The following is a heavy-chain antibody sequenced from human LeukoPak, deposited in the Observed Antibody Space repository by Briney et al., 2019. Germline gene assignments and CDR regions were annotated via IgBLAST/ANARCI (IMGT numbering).Heavy chain of an antibody. Sequence: PGGSLRLSCAASGFTFSTYAMTWVRQAPGKGLEWIGYIYYSGSTNYNPSLKSRVTISVDTSKNQFSLKLSSVTAADTAVYYCARGTQQWPNWGQGTLVTVSS. D-gene: IGHD6-19*01. CDR2: IYYSGST. CDR3: ARGTQQWPN. CDR1: GFTFSTYA. J-gene: IGHJ4*02. V-gene: IGHV4-59*01.